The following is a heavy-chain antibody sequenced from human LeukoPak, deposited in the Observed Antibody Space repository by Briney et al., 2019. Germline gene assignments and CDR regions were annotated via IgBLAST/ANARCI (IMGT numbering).Heavy chain of an antibody. D-gene: IGHD2-15*01. CDR3: ARVVVAADYYFDF. CDR1: GGTFSSYA. Sequence: ASVKVSCKASGGTFSSYAISWVRQAPGQGLEWMGGIIPIFGTANYAQKFQGRVTITADESTSTAYMELSSLRSEDTAVYYCARVVVAADYYFDFWGQGTLVTVSS. CDR2: IIPIFGTA. V-gene: IGHV1-69*13. J-gene: IGHJ4*02.